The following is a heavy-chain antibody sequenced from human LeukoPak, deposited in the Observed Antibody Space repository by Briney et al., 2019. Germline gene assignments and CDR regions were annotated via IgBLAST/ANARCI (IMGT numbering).Heavy chain of an antibody. CDR2: ISSSSSYI. J-gene: IGHJ5*02. V-gene: IGHV3-21*01. D-gene: IGHD6-19*01. CDR1: GFTFEDYA. Sequence: GGSLRLSCAASGFTFEDYAMTWVRQAPGKGLEWVSSISSSSSYIYYADSVKGRFTISRDNAKNSLYLQMNSLRAEDTAVYYCARDTSYSSGWYWFDPWGQGTLVTVSS. CDR3: ARDTSYSSGWYWFDP.